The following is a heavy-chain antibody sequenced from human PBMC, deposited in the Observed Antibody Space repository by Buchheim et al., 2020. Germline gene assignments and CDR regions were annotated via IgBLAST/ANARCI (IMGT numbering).Heavy chain of an antibody. Sequence: QVQLVESGGGVVQPGRSLRLSCAASGFTFSSYAMHWVRQAPGKGLEWVAVISYDGSNKYYADSVKGRFTISRDNSKTTLYLQMNSLRAEDTAVYYCARGLVVTLYYYYGMDVWGQGTT. CDR2: ISYDGSNK. CDR1: GFTFSSYA. D-gene: IGHD4-23*01. J-gene: IGHJ6*02. V-gene: IGHV3-30-3*01. CDR3: ARGLVVTLYYYYGMDV.